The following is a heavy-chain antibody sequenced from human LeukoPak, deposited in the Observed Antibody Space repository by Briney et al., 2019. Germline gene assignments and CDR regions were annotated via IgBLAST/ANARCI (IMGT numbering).Heavy chain of an antibody. CDR2: IRSKANSYAT. D-gene: IGHD5-24*01. V-gene: IGHV3-73*01. Sequence: HPGGSLRLSCAASGFTFSGSAMHWVRQASGKGLEWVGRIRSKANSYATAYAASVKGRFTISRDDSKNTAYLQMNSLKTEDTAVYYCTRPDGDGYNRYYYYYMDVWGKGTTVTVS. CDR3: TRPDGDGYNRYYYYYMDV. J-gene: IGHJ6*03. CDR1: GFTFSGSA.